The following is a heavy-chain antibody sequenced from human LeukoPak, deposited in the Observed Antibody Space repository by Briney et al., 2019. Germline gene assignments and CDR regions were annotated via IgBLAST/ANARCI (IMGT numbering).Heavy chain of an antibody. CDR3: SRVVTWFDP. CDR1: GLTFSSFW. J-gene: IGHJ5*02. Sequence: GRSLRRPCAAPGLTFSSFWMSWVRQAPRKGLEWVAHIKEDASMLSYVDSVKGRFTTSRDNAKNSVYLQMNSLRAEDTAVYYCSRVVTWFDPWGQGSLVTVSS. CDR2: IKEDASML. V-gene: IGHV3-7*04.